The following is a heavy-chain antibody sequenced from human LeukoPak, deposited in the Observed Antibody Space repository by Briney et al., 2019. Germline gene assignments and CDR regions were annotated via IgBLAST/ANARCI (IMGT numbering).Heavy chain of an antibody. CDR3: AHRQVAAAGIDYFNY. CDR2: IYWDDDK. J-gene: IGHJ4*02. D-gene: IGHD6-13*01. Sequence: SGPTLAKLTQTLTLTCTFSGVSLSTVGVGVGCIRQPPEKDLEWLALIYWDDDKRYGPSLKSRLTITKDTSKNQVLLTMTNMDPVDTATYYCAHRQVAAAGIDYFNYWGQGTLVTVSS. V-gene: IGHV2-5*05. CDR1: GVSLSTVGVG.